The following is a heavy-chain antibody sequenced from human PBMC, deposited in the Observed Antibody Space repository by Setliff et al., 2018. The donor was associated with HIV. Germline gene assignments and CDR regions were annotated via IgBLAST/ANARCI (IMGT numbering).Heavy chain of an antibody. CDR3: VRDYMWAFDY. CDR1: GFTFSDYY. J-gene: IGHJ4*02. D-gene: IGHD1-26*01. V-gene: IGHV3-11*04. CDR2: IYDSGDI. Sequence: GGSLRLSCAASGFTFSDYYMSWIRQAPGTGLEWVSRIYDSGDIWYADSVRGRFTISRDNTKNSLYLQMNNLRAEDTAVYYCVRDYMWAFDYWGQGTLVTVS.